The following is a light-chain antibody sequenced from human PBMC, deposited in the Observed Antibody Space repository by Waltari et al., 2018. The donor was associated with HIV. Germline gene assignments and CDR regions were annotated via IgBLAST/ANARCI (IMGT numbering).Light chain of an antibody. CDR3: QQYYSTPRT. V-gene: IGKV4-1*01. Sequence: DIVMTQSPDSVAVSLGERVTITCKSSQSITSKNTNYLALFQQRPGQPPKLLIHGASARDSGVPDRFRGSGSGTYFTLSISSLQAEDVATYFCQQYYSTPRTFGQGTKVEIK. CDR1: QSITSKNTNY. CDR2: GAS. J-gene: IGKJ1*01.